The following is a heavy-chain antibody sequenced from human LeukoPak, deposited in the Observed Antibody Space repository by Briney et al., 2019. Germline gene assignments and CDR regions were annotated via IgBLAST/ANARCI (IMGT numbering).Heavy chain of an antibody. D-gene: IGHD6-19*01. V-gene: IGHV3-21*01. CDR3: ARGTPSSSGWLYYGMDV. J-gene: IGHJ6*02. Sequence: GGSLRLSCAASGFTFSNYIMNWVRQAPGKGLEWVSSITSSSSYIYYADSVKGRFTISRDNAKNSLYLQMNSLRAEDTAVYYCARGTPSSSGWLYYGMDVWGQGTTVTVSS. CDR1: GFTFSNYI. CDR2: ITSSSSYI.